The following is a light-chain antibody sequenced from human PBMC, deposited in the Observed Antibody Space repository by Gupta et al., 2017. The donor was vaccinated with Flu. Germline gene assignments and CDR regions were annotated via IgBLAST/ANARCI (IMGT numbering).Light chain of an antibody. J-gene: IGKJ1*01. V-gene: IGKV3-20*01. Sequence: EIGLTQSPGTLSLSPGERATLSCRASQSVSSSYLAWYQQKPGQAPRLLIYGASSRATGIPDRFSGSGSGTEFTLTISILDPEDLPVYYCQREGGSPWTFGQGTRLEIK. CDR2: GAS. CDR1: QSVSSSY. CDR3: QREGGSPWT.